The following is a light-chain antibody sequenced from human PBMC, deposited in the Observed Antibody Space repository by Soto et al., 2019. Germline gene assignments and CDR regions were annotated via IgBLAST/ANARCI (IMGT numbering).Light chain of an antibody. Sequence: EIVMTQSPATLSVSPGERATLSCRASQSVSSNLAWYQQKPGQAPRLLIYVASTRATGIPARFSGSGSGTEFTLTISSLQSEDVAVYYCQQYNNWPQTFGQGTKVEIK. CDR1: QSVSSN. CDR3: QQYNNWPQT. CDR2: VAS. J-gene: IGKJ1*01. V-gene: IGKV3-15*01.